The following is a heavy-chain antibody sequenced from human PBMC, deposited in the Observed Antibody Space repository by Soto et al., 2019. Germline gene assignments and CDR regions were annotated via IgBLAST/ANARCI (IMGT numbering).Heavy chain of an antibody. D-gene: IGHD6-19*01. Sequence: QVQLVQSGAEVKKPGSSVKVSCKASGGTFSSYAISWVRQAPGQGLEWMGGIIPIFGTANYAQKSQGRVTITADEYTSTAYMELSSLRSEDTAVYYCARDVGYSSGWDSFGYWGQGTLVTVSS. CDR2: IIPIFGTA. CDR3: ARDVGYSSGWDSFGY. CDR1: GGTFSSYA. J-gene: IGHJ4*02. V-gene: IGHV1-69*12.